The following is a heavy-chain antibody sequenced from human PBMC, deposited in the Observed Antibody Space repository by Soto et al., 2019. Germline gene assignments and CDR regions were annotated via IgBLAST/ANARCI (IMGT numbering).Heavy chain of an antibody. D-gene: IGHD3-10*01. Sequence: HPGGSLRLSCAASGFTFNNYAMSWVRQAPAKGLEWVSTISGSGGSTYYADSVKGRFTISRDNSKNTLYLHMNSLTAEDTAVYYCAKDPYGSGRFGYHGMDVWGQGTTVTVSS. J-gene: IGHJ6*02. CDR3: AKDPYGSGRFGYHGMDV. CDR1: GFTFNNYA. V-gene: IGHV3-23*01. CDR2: ISGSGGST.